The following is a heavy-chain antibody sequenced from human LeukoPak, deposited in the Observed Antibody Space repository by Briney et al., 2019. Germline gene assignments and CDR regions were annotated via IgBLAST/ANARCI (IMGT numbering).Heavy chain of an antibody. D-gene: IGHD6-13*01. J-gene: IGHJ3*02. CDR3: TRRSDTSGSTSGLDI. CDR2: IRGRANGYST. V-gene: IGHV3-73*01. CDR1: GVTFSGSA. Sequence: GGALRLSCAASGVTFSGSAIHWVRQASGKGLEWVGRIRGRANGYSTAFATSVRGRFTIFRDDSENTAYLQMSSLKNEDTAIYYCTRRSDTSGSTSGLDIWGQGTLVTVSS.